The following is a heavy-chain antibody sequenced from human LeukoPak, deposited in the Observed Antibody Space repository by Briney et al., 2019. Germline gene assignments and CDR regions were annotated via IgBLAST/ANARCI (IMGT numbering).Heavy chain of an antibody. CDR1: GFTFSSYW. J-gene: IGHJ4*02. V-gene: IGHV3-74*01. Sequence: GGSLRLSCAASGFTFSSYWMHSVRQAPGKGLVWVSRIKSDGSNTTYADSVKGRFTISRDNAKNTLHLQMNSLRAEDTAVYYCARGGYYGSGRYYFDSWGQGTLVTVSS. CDR3: ARGGYYGSGRYYFDS. D-gene: IGHD3-3*01. CDR2: IKSDGSNT.